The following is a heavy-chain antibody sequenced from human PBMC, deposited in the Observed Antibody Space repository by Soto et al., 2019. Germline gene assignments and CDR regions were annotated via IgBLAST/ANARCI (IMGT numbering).Heavy chain of an antibody. CDR1: GYSFTIHG. J-gene: IGHJ4*02. CDR3: ARWAGQTSDFGGPFDY. Sequence: AASVKVSCKASGYSFTIHGINWVLQSALQGLDGMGWISGYTGNTNYAQKLQGRVTMTTDTSTSTAYMELRSLRSDDTAVHYCARWAGQTSDFGGPFDYWGQGTRVTVSS. D-gene: IGHD4-17*01. CDR2: ISGYTGNT. V-gene: IGHV1-18*04.